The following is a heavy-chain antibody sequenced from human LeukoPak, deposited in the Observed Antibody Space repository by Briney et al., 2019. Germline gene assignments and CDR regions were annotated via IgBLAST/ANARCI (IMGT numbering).Heavy chain of an antibody. Sequence: QPGRSLRLSCAASGFIFSNYGMHWVRQAPGKGLEWVAVIWYDGSNKYYGDSVKGRFTVSRDNFKNTLYLQMDSLRAEDTAVYYCAKDLLVQTGPTPDQWGRGTLVTVSS. CDR3: AKDLLVQTGPTPDQ. J-gene: IGHJ4*02. V-gene: IGHV3-33*06. D-gene: IGHD1-7*01. CDR1: GFIFSNYG. CDR2: IWYDGSNK.